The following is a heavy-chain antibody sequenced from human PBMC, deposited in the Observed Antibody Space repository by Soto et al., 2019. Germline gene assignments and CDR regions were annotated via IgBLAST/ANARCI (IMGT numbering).Heavy chain of an antibody. J-gene: IGHJ6*02. V-gene: IGHV4-34*01. CDR1: GGSFSGYY. D-gene: IGHD4-4*01. CDR3: AREFRVTTYYYYGMDV. CDR2: INHSGST. Sequence: PSETLSLTCAVYGGSFSGYYWSWIRQPPGKGLEWIGEINHSGSTNYNPSLKSRVTISVDTSKNQFSLKLSSVTAADTAVYYCAREFRVTTYYYYGMDVWGQGTTVT.